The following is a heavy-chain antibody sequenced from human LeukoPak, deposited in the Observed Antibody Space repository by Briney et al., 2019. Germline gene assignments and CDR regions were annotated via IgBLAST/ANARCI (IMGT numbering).Heavy chain of an antibody. Sequence: SETLSLTSAVYGVSFSGYYWGWIRQPPGKGLEWIGAIYHSGSTNYNPPLESRATTTAETYNNPHFLKLSSVTAAETAAFYYARAQIWGQGTLVTVSS. J-gene: IGHJ4*02. V-gene: IGHV4-34*01. CDR1: GVSFSGYY. CDR3: ARAQI. CDR2: IYHSGST.